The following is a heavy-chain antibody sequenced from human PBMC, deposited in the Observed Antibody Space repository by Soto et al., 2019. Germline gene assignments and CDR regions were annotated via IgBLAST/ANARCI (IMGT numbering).Heavy chain of an antibody. CDR1: GYSFTSYW. V-gene: IGHV5-51*01. CDR2: IYPGDSDI. D-gene: IGHD5-18*01. J-gene: IGHJ6*02. CDR3: ARTESGYSYGFADV. Sequence: GEALKISCKGSGYSFTSYWIAWVRHVPGKGLELMGVIYPGDSDIRYSPSFQGQVTISADKSISTAYLQWSSLKASDTAMYYCARTESGYSYGFADVWGQGTTVTVSS.